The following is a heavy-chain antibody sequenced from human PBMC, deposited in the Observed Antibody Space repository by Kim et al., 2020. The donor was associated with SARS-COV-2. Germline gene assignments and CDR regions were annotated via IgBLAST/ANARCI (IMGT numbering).Heavy chain of an antibody. V-gene: IGHV3-23*01. CDR2: ISNSGGST. CDR3: AKFLSRSAEDY. Sequence: GGSLRLSCAASGFTFSIYAISWVRQAPGKGLDWVSTISNSGGSTFYADSVKGRFTISRDNSKNTVYLQMNSLRAEDTAIYYCAKFLSRSAEDYWGQGTLVTVSS. D-gene: IGHD6-19*01. CDR1: GFTFSIYA. J-gene: IGHJ4*02.